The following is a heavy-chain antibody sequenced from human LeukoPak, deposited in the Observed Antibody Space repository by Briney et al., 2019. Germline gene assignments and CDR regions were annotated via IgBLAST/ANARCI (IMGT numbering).Heavy chain of an antibody. CDR2: FDPEDGGT. D-gene: IGHD5-12*01. J-gene: IGHJ5*02. V-gene: IGHV1-24*01. CDR1: GYTLTELS. CDR3: ATAHIVATILNWFDP. Sequence: ASVKVSCKVSGYTLTELSMHWVRQAPGKGLEWMGGFDPEDGGTIYAQKFQGRVTMTEDTSTDTAYMELSSLRSEDTAVYYCATAHIVATILNWFDPWGQGTLVTVSS.